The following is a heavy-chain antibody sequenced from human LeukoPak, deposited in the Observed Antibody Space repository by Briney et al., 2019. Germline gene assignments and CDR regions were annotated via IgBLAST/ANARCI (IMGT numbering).Heavy chain of an antibody. CDR1: GFTASGYW. CDR3: ARDGQGPISLDY. D-gene: IGHD2/OR15-2a*01. Sequence: GGSLRHSCAASGFTASGYWMHWVRQHPARGLMWLSYITEDGSGKSYEDSVRGRFTISRENAKNTVHLQMNSLRVDDTAVYSCARDGQGPISLDYWGQGTPVTVSS. CDR2: ITEDGSGK. V-gene: IGHV3-74*01. J-gene: IGHJ4*02.